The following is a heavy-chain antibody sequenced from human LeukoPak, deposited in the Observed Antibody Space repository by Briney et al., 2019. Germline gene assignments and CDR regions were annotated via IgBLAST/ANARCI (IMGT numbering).Heavy chain of an antibody. V-gene: IGHV3-7*01. D-gene: IGHD2-8*01. CDR1: GFTFSSYW. J-gene: IGHJ4*02. CDR2: IKQDGSEK. Sequence: QAGGSLRLSCAVSGFTFSSYWMNWVRQAPGKGLEWVANIKQDGSEKNYVDSVRGRFTISRDNAKSSLFLQMNDLRAEDTAVYYCAKGGRGNGEVYWGQGTLVTVSS. CDR3: AKGGRGNGEVY.